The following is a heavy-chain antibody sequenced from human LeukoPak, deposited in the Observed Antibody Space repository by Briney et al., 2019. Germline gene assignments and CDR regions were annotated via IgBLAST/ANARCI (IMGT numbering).Heavy chain of an antibody. CDR1: GFTFSTYR. CDR3: AKVQDDAFDI. CDR2: ISYDGSNK. Sequence: GGSLRLSCAASGFTFSTYRMNWVRQAPGKGLEWVAVISYDGSNKYYADSVKGRFTISRDNSKNTLYLQMNSLRGEDTAAYYCAKVQDDAFDIWGQGTLVTVSS. J-gene: IGHJ3*02. V-gene: IGHV3-30*18.